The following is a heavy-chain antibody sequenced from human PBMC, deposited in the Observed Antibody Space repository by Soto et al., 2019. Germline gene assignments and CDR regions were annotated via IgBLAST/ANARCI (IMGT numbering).Heavy chain of an antibody. CDR1: GGSISSSSY. CDR2: IYSIGST. CDR3: RRSSRYSTDV. V-gene: IGHV4-39*01. D-gene: IGHD6-13*01. Sequence: QLQLQESGPGLVKPSETLSLTCTVSGGSISSSSYWGWIRQPPGKGLEWIGSIYSIGSTYYNPSRKSRVTISVDTSKNQFSLQLSSVTAADTAVYYCRRSSRYSTDVWGQGTTVTVSS. J-gene: IGHJ6*02.